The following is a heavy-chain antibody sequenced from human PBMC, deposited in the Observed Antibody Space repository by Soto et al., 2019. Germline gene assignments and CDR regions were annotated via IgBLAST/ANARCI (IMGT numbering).Heavy chain of an antibody. D-gene: IGHD6-13*01. V-gene: IGHV1-46*01. Sequence: APVQVSCKASVYTFTNYDFHWLGRAPGQGLEWIGIIYPSGDSTIYAQKFRGRVTMTRDTSTSTVYMVLSSLRSEDTAVYSCARGGEGSSRWYNLDPWGQGTPVTVSS. CDR3: ARGGEGSSRWYNLDP. J-gene: IGHJ5*02. CDR2: IYPSGDST. CDR1: VYTFTNYD.